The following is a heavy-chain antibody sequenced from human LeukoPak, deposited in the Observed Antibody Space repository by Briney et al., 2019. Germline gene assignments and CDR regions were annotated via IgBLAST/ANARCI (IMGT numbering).Heavy chain of an antibody. CDR2: ISAYNGNT. J-gene: IGHJ4*02. Sequence: ASVKVSCKASGYTFTSYGISWVRQAPGQGLEWMGWISAYNGNTNYAQKLQGRVTMTTDTSTSTAYMELRSLRSDDTAVYYCARDLIPLYSSSRSFGPDYWGQGTLVTVSS. CDR1: GYTFTSYG. D-gene: IGHD6-13*01. CDR3: ARDLIPLYSSSRSFGPDY. V-gene: IGHV1-18*01.